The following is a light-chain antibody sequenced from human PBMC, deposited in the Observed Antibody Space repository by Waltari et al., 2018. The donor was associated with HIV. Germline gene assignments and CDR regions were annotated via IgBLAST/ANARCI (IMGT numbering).Light chain of an antibody. Sequence: AIQITQSPSSLSASVGDKISITCRASQTINNYLGWYKQKPGKAPKLLIFAASHLQSGVPSRFSGSGYGTDFTLTVSSLQPEDFATYYCQQDYKNPQTFGQGTGVEI. CDR2: AAS. J-gene: IGKJ1*01. V-gene: IGKV1-6*01. CDR1: QTINNY. CDR3: QQDYKNPQT.